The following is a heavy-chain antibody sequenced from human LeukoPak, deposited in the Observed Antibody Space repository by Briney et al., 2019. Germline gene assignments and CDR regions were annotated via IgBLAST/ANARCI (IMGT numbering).Heavy chain of an antibody. CDR2: IYYSGST. Sequence: SETLSLTCTVSGGSISSYYWSWIRQPPGKGLEWIGYIYYSGSTNYNPSLKSRVTISVDTSKNQFSLKLSSVTAADTAVYYCASYYDFWSGYYNDYWGQGTLVTVSS. D-gene: IGHD3-3*01. CDR1: GGSISSYY. CDR3: ASYYDFWSGYYNDY. V-gene: IGHV4-59*08. J-gene: IGHJ4*02.